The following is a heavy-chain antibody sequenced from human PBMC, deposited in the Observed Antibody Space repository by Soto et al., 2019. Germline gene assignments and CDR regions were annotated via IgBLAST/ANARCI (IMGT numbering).Heavy chain of an antibody. CDR1: GFTFSSYS. D-gene: IGHD3-10*01. CDR2: ISSSSSTI. Sequence: GGSLRLSCAASGFTFSSYSMNWVRQAPGKGLEWVSYISSSSSTIYYADSVKGRFTISRDNAKNSLYLQMNSLRAEDTAVYYCARSMDDYYYYGMDVSGQGTTVTVSS. V-gene: IGHV3-48*01. CDR3: ARSMDDYYYYGMDV. J-gene: IGHJ6*02.